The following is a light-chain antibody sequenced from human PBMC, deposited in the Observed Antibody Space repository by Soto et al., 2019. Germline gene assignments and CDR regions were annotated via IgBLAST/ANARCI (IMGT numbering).Light chain of an antibody. Sequence: DIQMTQSPSTLSASVGDRVTITCRASQSISSWLAWYQQKPGKAPKLLIYKASSLESGVPSRFSGSGSGTEFTLTISSLQRDDFATYYWQQYNSYRSFGGGTKVEIK. CDR3: QQYNSYRS. V-gene: IGKV1-5*03. J-gene: IGKJ4*01. CDR1: QSISSW. CDR2: KAS.